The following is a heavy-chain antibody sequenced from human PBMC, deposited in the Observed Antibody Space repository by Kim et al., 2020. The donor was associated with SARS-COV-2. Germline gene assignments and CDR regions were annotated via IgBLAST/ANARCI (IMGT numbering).Heavy chain of an antibody. CDR1: GGSFSGYY. CDR3: ARVKIWYPDRGYFDY. D-gene: IGHD3-10*01. V-gene: IGHV4-34*01. Sequence: SETLSLTCAVYGGSFSGYYWSWIRQPPGKGLEWIGEINHSGSTNYNPSLKSRVTISVDTSKNQFSLKLSSVTAADTAVYYCARVKIWYPDRGYFDYWGQGTLVTVSS. CDR2: INHSGST. J-gene: IGHJ4*02.